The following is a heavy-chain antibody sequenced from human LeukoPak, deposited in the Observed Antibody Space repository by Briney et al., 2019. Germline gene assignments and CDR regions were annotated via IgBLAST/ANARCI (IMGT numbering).Heavy chain of an antibody. CDR3: ARSVFRVLIFFDY. V-gene: IGHV4-4*07. CDR1: GDSISRYD. D-gene: IGHD3-16*02. J-gene: IGHJ4*02. Sequence: SETLSLTCSVSGDSISRYDWSWIRQPAGKGLEWIGRIYTSGTTYNPSLKSRVTMSLDTSQNHFSLRLSSVTAADTAVYYCARSVFRVLIFFDYWGQGILVTVSS. CDR2: IYTSGT.